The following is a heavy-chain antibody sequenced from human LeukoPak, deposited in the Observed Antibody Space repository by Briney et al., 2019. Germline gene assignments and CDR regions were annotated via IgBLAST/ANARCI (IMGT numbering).Heavy chain of an antibody. V-gene: IGHV3-15*01. CDR1: RFTFSSYA. D-gene: IGHD7-27*01. CDR3: TTGNWGSFSY. CDR2: IKSKTDGGTT. J-gene: IGHJ4*02. Sequence: GGSLRLSCAASRFTFSSYAMSWVRQAPGKGLEWVGRIKSKTDGGTTDYAAPVKGRFTISRDDSKHTLYLQVNSLKTEDTAVYYCTTGNWGSFSYWRQGTLVTVSS.